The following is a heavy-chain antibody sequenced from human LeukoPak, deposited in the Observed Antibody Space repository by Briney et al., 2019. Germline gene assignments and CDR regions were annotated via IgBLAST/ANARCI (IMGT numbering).Heavy chain of an antibody. Sequence: GSLRLSCAASGLTVSSNYMSWIRQPPGKGLEWIGSISYSGTTYYNPSLKSRVTISVDTSKNQFSLKLNSVTAADTAVYYCASRGAATSPGHYWGQGTLVTVSS. J-gene: IGHJ4*02. CDR1: GLTVSSNY. D-gene: IGHD6-25*01. CDR2: ISYSGTT. CDR3: ASRGAATSPGHY. V-gene: IGHV4-39*01.